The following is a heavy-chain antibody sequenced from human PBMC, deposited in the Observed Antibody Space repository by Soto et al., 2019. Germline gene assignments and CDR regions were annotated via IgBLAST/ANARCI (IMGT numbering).Heavy chain of an antibody. J-gene: IGHJ3*02. D-gene: IGHD3-22*01. CDR1: GFTFSSYG. Sequence: QVQLAESGGGVVQPGRSLRLSCAASGFTFSSYGMHWVRQAPGKGLEWVAVISHDGSNKYYADSVKGRFTISRDNSKNTLYLQMNSLRAEDTAVYYCAKDGPYDTTLGAFDIWGQGTMVTVSS. V-gene: IGHV3-30*18. CDR3: AKDGPYDTTLGAFDI. CDR2: ISHDGSNK.